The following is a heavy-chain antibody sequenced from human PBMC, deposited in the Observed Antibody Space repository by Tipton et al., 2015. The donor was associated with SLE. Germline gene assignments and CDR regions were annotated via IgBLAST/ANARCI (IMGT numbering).Heavy chain of an antibody. V-gene: IGHV4-59*08. Sequence: TLSLTCTVSDGSIGSYYWSWIRQPPGKGLEWIGHIYYSGDTNYNPPLKSRVTISRDTSKNQFSLKVSSVTAADTAFYYCARHLEEQVVQNWGQGTLVTVSS. J-gene: IGHJ4*02. CDR3: ARHLEEQVVQN. CDR1: DGSIGSYY. CDR2: IYYSGDT. D-gene: IGHD6-13*01.